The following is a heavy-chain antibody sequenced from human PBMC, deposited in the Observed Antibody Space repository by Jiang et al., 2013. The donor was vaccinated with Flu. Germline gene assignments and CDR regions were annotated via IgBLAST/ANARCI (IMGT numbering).Heavy chain of an antibody. CDR3: ARIQAGYCGSDCYPWFDT. Sequence: GPGLVKASETLSLTCTVSGGSMNSYSWTWIRQPPGKGLEWIGYLYYTGSTNYSPSLESRVTISGDTSKNQFSLRLSSVTAADTAVYYCARIQAGYCGSDCYPWFDTWGQGTLVTVSS. D-gene: IGHD2-21*02. CDR2: LYYTGST. V-gene: IGHV4-59*08. J-gene: IGHJ5*02. CDR1: GGSMNSYS.